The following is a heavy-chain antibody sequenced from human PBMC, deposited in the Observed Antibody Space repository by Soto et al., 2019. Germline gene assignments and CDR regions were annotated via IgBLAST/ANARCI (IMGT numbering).Heavy chain of an antibody. CDR1: GGSISSGGYY. CDR2: IYYSGST. J-gene: IGHJ5*02. CDR3: ARGRGLHLGELSGRFDP. V-gene: IGHV4-31*03. D-gene: IGHD3-16*02. Sequence: SETLSLTCTVSGGSISSGGYYWSWIRQHPGKGLEWIGYIYYSGSTYYNPSLKSRVTISVDTSKNQFSLKLSSVTAADTAVYYCARGRGLHLGELSGRFDPWGQGTLVTVSS.